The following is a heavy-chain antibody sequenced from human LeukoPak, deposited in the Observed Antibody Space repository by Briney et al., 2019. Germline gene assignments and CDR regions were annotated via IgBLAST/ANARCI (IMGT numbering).Heavy chain of an antibody. CDR1: GGSISSYY. D-gene: IGHD2-21*02. V-gene: IGHV4-59*01. CDR2: IYYSGST. J-gene: IGHJ4*02. Sequence: SETLSLTCTVSGGSISSYYWSWIRQPPGKGLEWIGYIYYSGSTNYNPSLKSRVTISVDTSKNQFSLKLSSVTAADTAVYYCARDYDCGGDCYPYYFDYWGRGTLVTVSS. CDR3: ARDYDCGGDCYPYYFDY.